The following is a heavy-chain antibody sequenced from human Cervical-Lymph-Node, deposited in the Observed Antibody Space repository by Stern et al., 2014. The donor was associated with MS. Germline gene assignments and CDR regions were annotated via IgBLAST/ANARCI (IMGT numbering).Heavy chain of an antibody. Sequence: QVQLQESGPGLVKPSETLSLTCTVSGGSISSYYLSWIRQPPGQGLEWIGYIYYSGSTNYNPSLKSRVTISVDTSKNQFSLKLSSVTAADTAVYYCARGADYGDYDYWGQGTLVTVSS. D-gene: IGHD4-17*01. V-gene: IGHV4-59*01. CDR2: IYYSGST. J-gene: IGHJ4*02. CDR3: ARGADYGDYDY. CDR1: GGSISSYY.